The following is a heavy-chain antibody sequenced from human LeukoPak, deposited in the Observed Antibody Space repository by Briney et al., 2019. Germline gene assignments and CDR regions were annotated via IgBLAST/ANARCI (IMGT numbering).Heavy chain of an antibody. CDR2: ISGSGGST. V-gene: IGHV3-23*01. CDR1: GFTFSNYA. CDR3: APGGVRLYFDY. Sequence: GGSLRLSCAAYGFTFSNYAMSWVRQPPGKGLEWVSAISGSGGSTYYADSVKGRFTISRDNSKNTLYLQMNSLRAEDTAVYYCAPGGVRLYFDYWGQGTLVTVSS. D-gene: IGHD1-14*01. J-gene: IGHJ4*02.